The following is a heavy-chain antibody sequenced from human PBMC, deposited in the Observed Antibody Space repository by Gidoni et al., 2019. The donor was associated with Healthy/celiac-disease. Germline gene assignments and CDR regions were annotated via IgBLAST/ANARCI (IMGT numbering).Heavy chain of an antibody. D-gene: IGHD6-19*01. CDR2: INHSGST. CDR1: GGSFSGCY. V-gene: IGHV4-34*01. Sequence: QVQLQQWGAGLLKPSETLSLTCAVYGGSFSGCYWSWIRQPPGKGLEWIGEINHSGSTNYNPSLKSRVTISVDTSKNQFPLKLSSVTAADTAVYYCARVGSSGCDYWGQGTLVTVSS. J-gene: IGHJ4*02. CDR3: ARVGSSGCDY.